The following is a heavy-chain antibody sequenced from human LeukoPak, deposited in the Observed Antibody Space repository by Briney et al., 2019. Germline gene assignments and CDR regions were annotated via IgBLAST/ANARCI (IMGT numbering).Heavy chain of an antibody. CDR1: GYTFTGYY. V-gene: IGHV1-2*02. CDR2: INPNSGGT. J-gene: IGHJ3*02. D-gene: IGHD3-3*01. Sequence: ASVKVSCKASGYTFTGYYMHWVRQAPGQGLEWKGWINPNSGGTNYAQKFQGRVTMTRDTSISTAYMELSRLRSDDTAVYYCARAGAVSRAIFGVVIIHPGAFDIWGQGTMVTVSS. CDR3: ARAGAVSRAIFGVVIIHPGAFDI.